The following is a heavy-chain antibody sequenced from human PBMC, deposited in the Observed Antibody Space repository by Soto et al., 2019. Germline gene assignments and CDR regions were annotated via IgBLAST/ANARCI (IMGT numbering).Heavy chain of an antibody. CDR2: IYYSGST. CDR1: GGSISSGGYY. Sequence: QVQLQESGPGLVKPSQTLSLTCTVSGGSISSGGYYWSWIRQHPGKGLEWIGYIYYSGSTYYNPTLKSRVTISVDTSKNQFSLKLGSVTAADTAVYYCARSGYSYGPNPLLYWGQGTLVTVSS. V-gene: IGHV4-31*03. J-gene: IGHJ4*02. D-gene: IGHD5-18*01. CDR3: ARSGYSYGPNPLLY.